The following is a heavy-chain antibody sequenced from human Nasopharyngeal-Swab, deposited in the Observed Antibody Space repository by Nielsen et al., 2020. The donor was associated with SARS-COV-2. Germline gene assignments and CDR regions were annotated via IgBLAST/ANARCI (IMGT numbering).Heavy chain of an antibody. CDR1: GFTFSNAW. V-gene: IGHV3-15*01. D-gene: IGHD1-26*01. CDR3: TTGGRWELRPIDY. J-gene: IGHJ4*02. Sequence: GESLKISCAASGFTFSNAWMSWVRQAPGKGLEWVGRIKSKTDGGTTDYAAPVKGRFTISRDDSKNTLYLQMNSLKTEDTAVYYCTTGGRWELRPIDYWGQGTLVNVSS. CDR2: IKSKTDGGTT.